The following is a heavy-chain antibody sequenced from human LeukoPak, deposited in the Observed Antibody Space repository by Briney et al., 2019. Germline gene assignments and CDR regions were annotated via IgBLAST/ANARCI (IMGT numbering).Heavy chain of an antibody. CDR3: ARGANSGSRQNYYDSSGYRVFDY. Sequence: PSETLSLTCAVYGGSFSGYYWSWTRQPPGKGLEWIGEINHSGSTNYNPSLKSRVTISVDTSKNQFSLKLSSVTAADTAVYYCARGANSGSRQNYYDSSGYRVFDYWGQGTLVTVSS. CDR2: INHSGST. CDR1: GGSFSGYY. D-gene: IGHD3-22*01. J-gene: IGHJ4*02. V-gene: IGHV4-34*01.